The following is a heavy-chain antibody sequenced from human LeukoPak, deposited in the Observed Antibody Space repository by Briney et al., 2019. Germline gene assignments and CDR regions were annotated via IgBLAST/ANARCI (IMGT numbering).Heavy chain of an antibody. D-gene: IGHD3-22*01. CDR2: INPNSGGT. CDR1: GYTFTGYY. V-gene: IGHV1-2*02. Sequence: GASVKVSCKASGYTFTGYYMHWVRQAPGQGLEWMGWINPNSGGTNYAQKLQGRVTMTRDTSISTAYMELSRLRSDDTAVYYCARGLGSSGFDYWGQGTLVTVSS. J-gene: IGHJ4*02. CDR3: ARGLGSSGFDY.